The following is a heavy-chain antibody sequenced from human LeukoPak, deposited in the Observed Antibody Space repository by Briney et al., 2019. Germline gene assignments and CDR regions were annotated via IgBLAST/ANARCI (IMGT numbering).Heavy chain of an antibody. J-gene: IGHJ4*02. CDR3: AKAPRYSYVKMGFDY. CDR2: ISGSGGST. D-gene: IGHD5-18*01. V-gene: IGHV3-23*01. CDR1: GFTFSSYA. Sequence: HPGGSLRLSCAASGFTFSSYAMSWVRQAPGKGLEWVSAISGSGGSTYYADSVKGRFTISRDNSKNTLYLQMNSLRAEDTAVYYCAKAPRYSYVKMGFDYWGQGTLVTVSS.